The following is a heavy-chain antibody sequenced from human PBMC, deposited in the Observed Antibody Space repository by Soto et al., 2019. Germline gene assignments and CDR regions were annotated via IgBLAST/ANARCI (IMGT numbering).Heavy chain of an antibody. CDR2: INSRGDRT. V-gene: IGHV3-23*01. CDR1: GFTFGSYA. J-gene: IGHJ4*02. Sequence: EVQLLQSGGRLVQPGVSLRLSCAASGFTFGSYAMSWVRQAPGRGLEWVSVINSRGDRTYYAAPVKGRFTIGRDNSKKTRNLQMNSLRAEDTAVYFCARDPIAVAGPAPYYFDSWGQGTLVTVSS. D-gene: IGHD6-19*01. CDR3: ARDPIAVAGPAPYYFDS.